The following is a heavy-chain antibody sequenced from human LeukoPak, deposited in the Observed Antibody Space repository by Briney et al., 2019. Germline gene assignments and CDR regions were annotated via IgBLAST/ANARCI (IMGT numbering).Heavy chain of an antibody. Sequence: GGSLRLSCAASGFTFSSYSMNWVRQAPGKGLEWVSSISSSSSYIYYADSVKGRFTISRDNAKNSLYLQMNSLRAEDTAVYYCARSVPLGRDGYNQVDYWGQGTLVTVSS. D-gene: IGHD5-24*01. CDR2: ISSSSSYI. J-gene: IGHJ4*02. CDR3: ARSVPLGRDGYNQVDY. V-gene: IGHV3-21*01. CDR1: GFTFSSYS.